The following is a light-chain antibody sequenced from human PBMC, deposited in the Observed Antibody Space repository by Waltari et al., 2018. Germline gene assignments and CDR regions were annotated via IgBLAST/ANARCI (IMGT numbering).Light chain of an antibody. V-gene: IGLV1-40*01. CDR3: QSYDSGHLV. CDR2: LNT. J-gene: IGLJ2*01. Sequence: HWYQQLPGTAPKRLIYLNTHRPSGVPDRFSGSRSGTSASLAITGLQAEDEADYYCQSYDSGHLVFGGGTKLTVL.